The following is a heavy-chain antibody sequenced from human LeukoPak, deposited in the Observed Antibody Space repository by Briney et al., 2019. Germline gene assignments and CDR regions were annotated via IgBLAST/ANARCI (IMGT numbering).Heavy chain of an antibody. CDR1: GFSFTGYY. D-gene: IGHD5-12*01. CDR3: ARDRGGYGGSESGRSLLYYYYYGMDV. Sequence: ASVKVSCKASGFSFTGYYLHWVRQAPGQGLEWMGWINPDNGGTNNAQKFQGWVTMTRDTSISTVYMELRRLKSDDTAVYYCARDRGGYGGSESGRSLLYYYYYGMDVWGQGTTVTVSS. J-gene: IGHJ6*02. V-gene: IGHV1-2*04. CDR2: INPDNGGT.